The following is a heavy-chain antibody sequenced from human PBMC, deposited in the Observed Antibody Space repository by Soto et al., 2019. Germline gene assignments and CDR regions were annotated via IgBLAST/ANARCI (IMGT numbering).Heavy chain of an antibody. J-gene: IGHJ6*02. V-gene: IGHV3-30*18. CDR3: AKDEVLVEVVARDYYGMDV. D-gene: IGHD2-15*01. CDR1: GFTFSSYA. CDR2: ISSDGRKK. Sequence: QVQLVESGAGVVQPGSSLTLSCVVSGFTFSSYAMHWVRQAPGKGLEWVAVISSDGRKKYYADSVKGRFTISRDNSKNTLYLQMNNLRAEDTAVYYCAKDEVLVEVVARDYYGMDVLGQGTTVTVSS.